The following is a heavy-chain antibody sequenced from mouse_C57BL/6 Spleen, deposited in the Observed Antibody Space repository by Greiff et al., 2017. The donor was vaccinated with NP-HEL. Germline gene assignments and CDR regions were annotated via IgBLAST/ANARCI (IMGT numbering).Heavy chain of an antibody. D-gene: IGHD2-3*01. CDR2: IDPSDSYT. J-gene: IGHJ4*01. CDR3: ARYEGYAMDY. V-gene: IGHV1-69*01. Sequence: QVQLKQPGAELVMPGASVKLSCKASGYTFTSYWMHWVKQRPGQGLEWIGEIDPSDSYTNYNQKFKGKSTLTVDKSSSTAYMQLSSLTSEDSAVYYCARYEGYAMDYWGQGTSVTVSS. CDR1: GYTFTSYW.